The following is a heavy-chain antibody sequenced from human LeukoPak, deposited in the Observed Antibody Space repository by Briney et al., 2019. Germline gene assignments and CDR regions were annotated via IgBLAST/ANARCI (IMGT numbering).Heavy chain of an antibody. CDR1: GASIASTSYY. CDR2: IYHSGNS. CDR3: ARVADSSGWFGDYFDN. J-gene: IGHJ4*02. D-gene: IGHD6-19*01. V-gene: IGHV4-39*02. Sequence: SETLSLTCSVSGASIASTSYYWGWVRQPSGKGLEWIGNIYHSGNSYYTSSLRSRVTISVDTSKNLFPLKLTSVTGADTAVYYCARVADSSGWFGDYFDNWGLGTLVTVSS.